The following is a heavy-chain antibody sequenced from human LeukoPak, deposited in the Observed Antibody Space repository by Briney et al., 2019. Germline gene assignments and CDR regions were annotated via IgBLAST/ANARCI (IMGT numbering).Heavy chain of an antibody. J-gene: IGHJ3*02. Sequence: GGSLRLSCAASGFTFSTYTMNWARQAPGKGLEWVSSINSGGSTTHYADSVRGRFTISRDNAQNSLYLQMNSLRAEDTALYYCARGHYDILTGYHDAFDIWGQGTMVTVSS. CDR3: ARGHYDILTGYHDAFDI. CDR2: INSGGSTT. CDR1: GFTFSTYT. V-gene: IGHV3-21*04. D-gene: IGHD3-9*01.